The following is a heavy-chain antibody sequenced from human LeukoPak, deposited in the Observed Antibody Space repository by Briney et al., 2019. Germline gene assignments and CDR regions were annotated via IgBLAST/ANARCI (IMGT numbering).Heavy chain of an antibody. V-gene: IGHV3-33*01. CDR2: IWYDGSNK. D-gene: IGHD2-2*01. CDR3: AREQYQLPDSFVDV. CDR1: GFTFSSYG. J-gene: IGHJ6*02. Sequence: GGSLRLSCAASGFTFSSYGMHWVRQAPGKGLEWVAVIWYDGSNKYYADSVKGRFTISRDNSKNTLYPQMNSLRAEDTAVYYCAREQYQLPDSFVDVWGQGTTVTVSS.